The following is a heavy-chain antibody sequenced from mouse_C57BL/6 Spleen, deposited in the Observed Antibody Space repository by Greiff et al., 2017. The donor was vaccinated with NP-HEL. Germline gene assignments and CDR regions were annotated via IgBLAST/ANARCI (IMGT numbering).Heavy chain of an antibody. D-gene: IGHD1-1*01. J-gene: IGHJ1*03. V-gene: IGHV1-74*01. CDR2: IHPSDSDT. CDR3: AMNYYYGSSSGCDV. Sequence: QVQLQQPGAELVKPGASVKVSCKASGYTFTSYWMHWVKQRPGQGLEWIGRIHPSDSDTNYNQKFKGKATLTVDKSSSTAYMQLSSLTSEDSAVYYCAMNYYYGSSSGCDVWGTRTTVTVSS. CDR1: GYTFTSYW.